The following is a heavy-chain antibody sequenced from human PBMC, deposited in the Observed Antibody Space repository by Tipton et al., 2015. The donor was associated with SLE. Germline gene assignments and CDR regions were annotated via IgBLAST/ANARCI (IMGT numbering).Heavy chain of an antibody. Sequence: QLVQSGAEVKKPGSSVKVSCKASGDTFSSYAISWVRQAPGQGLEWMGWISAYNGNTNYAQKLQGRVTMTTDTSTSTAYMELRSLRSDDTAVYYGARDRGSSWTGYYGMDVWGQGTTVTVSS. J-gene: IGHJ6*02. CDR1: GDTFSSYA. D-gene: IGHD6-13*01. CDR2: ISAYNGNT. V-gene: IGHV1-18*01. CDR3: ARDRGSSWTGYYGMDV.